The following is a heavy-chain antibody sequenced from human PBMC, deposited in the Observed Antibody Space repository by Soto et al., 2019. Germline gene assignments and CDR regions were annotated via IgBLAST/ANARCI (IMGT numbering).Heavy chain of an antibody. V-gene: IGHV1-2*02. CDR1: GYSFTVYH. J-gene: IGHJ2*01. D-gene: IGHD3-3*01. CDR3: AREIRSGYYKYWYCDL. CDR2: INTDSGGT. Sequence: QVQLVQSGAEVKKPGASVKVSCKASGYSFTVYHMHWVRQAPGQGLEWMGWINTDSGGTKYAQKFEGRVTMSRDTSINTAYMELSNLISDDTAVYYCAREIRSGYYKYWYCDLWGRGTLITVSS.